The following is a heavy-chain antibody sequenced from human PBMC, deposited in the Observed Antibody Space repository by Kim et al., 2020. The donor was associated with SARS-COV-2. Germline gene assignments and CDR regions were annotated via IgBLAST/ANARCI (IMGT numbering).Heavy chain of an antibody. J-gene: IGHJ4*02. CDR1: GGSLSTNSYY. Sequence: SETLSLTCTVSGGSLSTNSYYWGWIRQPPEKGLEWVGNIYYTGSTYYNPSLKSRVTISVDTSKNQFSLRLSSVTAADTAVYYCASLSYYYDSSGYIDYWGQGTLVTVSS. CDR2: IYYTGST. V-gene: IGHV4-39*01. D-gene: IGHD3-22*01. CDR3: ASLSYYYDSSGYIDY.